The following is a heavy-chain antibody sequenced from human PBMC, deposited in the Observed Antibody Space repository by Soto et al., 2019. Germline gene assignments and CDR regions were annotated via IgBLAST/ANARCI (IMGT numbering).Heavy chain of an antibody. Sequence: SQTLSLTCAISGDSVSSNSAAWNWIRQSPSRGLEWLGRTYYRSKWYNDYAVSVKSRITINPDTSKNQFSLQLSSVTPEDTAVYYCARSGWRKIAVNWFDPWGQGTLVTVSS. CDR1: GDSVSSNSAA. V-gene: IGHV6-1*01. D-gene: IGHD6-19*01. CDR2: TYYRSKWYN. J-gene: IGHJ5*02. CDR3: ARSGWRKIAVNWFDP.